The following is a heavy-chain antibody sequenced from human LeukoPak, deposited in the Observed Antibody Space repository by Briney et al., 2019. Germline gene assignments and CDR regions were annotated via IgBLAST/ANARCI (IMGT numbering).Heavy chain of an antibody. V-gene: IGHV1-2*02. Sequence: GASVKVSCKASGYTFTSYYMHWVRQAPGQGLEWMGWINPNSGGTNYAQKFQGRVTMTRDTSISTAYMELSRLRSDDTAVYYCARKGGYCTNGVCFDAFDIWGQGTMVTVSS. D-gene: IGHD2-8*01. CDR3: ARKGGYCTNGVCFDAFDI. J-gene: IGHJ3*02. CDR1: GYTFTSYY. CDR2: INPNSGGT.